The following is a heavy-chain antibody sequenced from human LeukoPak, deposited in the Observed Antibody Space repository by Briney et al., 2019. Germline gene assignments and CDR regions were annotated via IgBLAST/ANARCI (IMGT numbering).Heavy chain of an antibody. CDR1: GFTFSSNC. J-gene: IGHJ4*02. Sequence: GGSLRLSCAASGFTFSSNCMSWVRQAPGKGLEWVSFTYSGGTTYYTDSVKGRFTISRDNSKNTVFLQMNSLRAEDTAVYYCATGPTVVTSSLYWGQGTLVTVSS. D-gene: IGHD4-23*01. CDR3: ATGPTVVTSSLY. CDR2: TYSGGTT. V-gene: IGHV3-53*01.